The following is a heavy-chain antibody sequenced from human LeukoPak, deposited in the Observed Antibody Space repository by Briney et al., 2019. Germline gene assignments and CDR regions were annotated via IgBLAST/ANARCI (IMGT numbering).Heavy chain of an antibody. CDR1: GGSISSYY. V-gene: IGHV4-4*07. J-gene: IGHJ4*02. CDR2: IYTSGST. Sequence: SETLSPTCTVSGGSISSYYWSWIRQPAGKGLEWIGRIYTSGSTNYNPSLKSRVTMSVDTSENRFSLKLTPVTAADTAVYYCARLTLPQMAHFDSWGQGALVTVSS. CDR3: ARLTLPQMAHFDS. D-gene: IGHD5-24*01.